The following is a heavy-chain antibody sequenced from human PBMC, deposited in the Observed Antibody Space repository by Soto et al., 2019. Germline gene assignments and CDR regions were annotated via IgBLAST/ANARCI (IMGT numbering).Heavy chain of an antibody. J-gene: IGHJ4*02. Sequence: QVRLVQSGAEVKKPGSSVKVSCKASGGTFSNFANNWVRQAPGQGLEWMGGIILPFGVPHYAQKFQGRVTIAADESMTTAYMDLSGLRSEDAAVYYCARGPDYEGYFDYWGQGTLVTVSS. D-gene: IGHD4-17*01. CDR2: IILPFGVP. CDR3: ARGPDYEGYFDY. V-gene: IGHV1-69*12. CDR1: GGTFSNFA.